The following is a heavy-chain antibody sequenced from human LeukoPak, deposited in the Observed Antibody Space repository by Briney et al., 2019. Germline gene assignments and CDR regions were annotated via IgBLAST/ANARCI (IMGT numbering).Heavy chain of an antibody. V-gene: IGHV3-30*02. J-gene: IGHJ4*02. Sequence: PGGSLRLSCAASGFTFSSYAMHRVRQAPGKGLQWVSFIRYDGTTKYYADSVKGRFTISRDNSKNTLYLQMNSLRVDDTAVYYCAKDGGYGGALFDSWGQGTLVTVSS. CDR3: AKDGGYGGALFDS. CDR2: IRYDGTTK. CDR1: GFTFSSYA. D-gene: IGHD4-23*01.